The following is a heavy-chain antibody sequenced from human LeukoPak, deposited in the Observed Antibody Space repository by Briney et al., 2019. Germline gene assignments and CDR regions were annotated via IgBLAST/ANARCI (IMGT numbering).Heavy chain of an antibody. V-gene: IGHV4-30-4*02. D-gene: IGHD2-15*01. CDR2: IYYSGST. Sequence: PSETLSLTCTVSGGSISSGDYYWSWIRQPPGKGLEWIGYIYYSGSTYYNPSLKSRVTISVDTSKNQFSLKLSSVTAADTAVYYCARDVAPLRHWFDPWGQGTLVTVSS. CDR3: ARDVAPLRHWFDP. CDR1: GGSISSGDYY. J-gene: IGHJ5*02.